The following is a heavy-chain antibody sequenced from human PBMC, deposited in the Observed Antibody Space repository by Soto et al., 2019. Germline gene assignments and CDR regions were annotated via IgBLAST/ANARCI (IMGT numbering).Heavy chain of an antibody. V-gene: IGHV1-69*12. CDR3: ASTGGWLRLPMDV. CDR2: IIPIFGTA. J-gene: IGHJ6*02. CDR1: GGTFSSYA. D-gene: IGHD5-12*01. Sequence: QVQLVQSGAEVKKPGSSVKVSCKASGGTFSSYAFTWVQQAPGQGLEWMGGIIPIFGTANYAQKFQGRVTITADESTSTAYMELSSLISEDTAVYYCASTGGWLRLPMDVWGQGTTVTVSS.